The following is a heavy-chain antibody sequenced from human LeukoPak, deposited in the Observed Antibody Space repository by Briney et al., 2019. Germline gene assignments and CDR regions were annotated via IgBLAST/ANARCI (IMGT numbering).Heavy chain of an antibody. V-gene: IGHV4-59*01. CDR1: GGSISSYY. D-gene: IGHD1-26*01. CDR3: ARGGVGATNFDY. Sequence: SETLSLTCTVSGGSISSYYWSWIRQPPGKGLEWIGYIYYSGSTNYNPSLKSRVTISVDTSKNQFSLKLSPVTAADTAVYYCARGGVGATNFDYWGQGTLVTVSS. CDR2: IYYSGST. J-gene: IGHJ4*02.